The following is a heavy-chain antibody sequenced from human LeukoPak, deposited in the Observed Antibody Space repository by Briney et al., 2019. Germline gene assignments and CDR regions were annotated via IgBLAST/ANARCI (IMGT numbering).Heavy chain of an antibody. CDR3: ARVGSCSSTSCLDY. Sequence: GRSLRLSCAASGFTFSDYAMTWVRQAPGKGLEWVPAISASGSSTYYVDSVKGRFTISRDNAKNSLYLQMNSLRAEDTAVYYCARVGSCSSTSCLDYWGQGTLVTVSS. D-gene: IGHD2-2*01. CDR2: ISASGSST. CDR1: GFTFSDYA. V-gene: IGHV3-23*01. J-gene: IGHJ4*02.